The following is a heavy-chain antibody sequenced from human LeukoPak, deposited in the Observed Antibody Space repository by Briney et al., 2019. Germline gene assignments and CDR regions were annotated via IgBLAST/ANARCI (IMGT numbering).Heavy chain of an antibody. Sequence: SQTLSPTSAISGDTVSSDRVAGNWSSQSPSRCLEWLGRTYFRSQRNNDYADFVNGRITVNADTSKSQFSLHLNYVTPEATAVYYCARELHGGRLSRFDYWGQGSLVTVSS. CDR2: TYFRSQRNN. CDR1: GDTVSSDRVA. V-gene: IGHV6-1*01. D-gene: IGHD2-15*01. J-gene: IGHJ4*02. CDR3: ARELHGGRLSRFDY.